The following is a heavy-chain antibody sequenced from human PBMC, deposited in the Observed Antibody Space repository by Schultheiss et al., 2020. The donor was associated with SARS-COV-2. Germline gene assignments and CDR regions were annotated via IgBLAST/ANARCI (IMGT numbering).Heavy chain of an antibody. Sequence: SQTLSLTCTVSGGSISSYYWSWIRQPPGKGLEWIGYIYYSGSTNHNPSLKSRVIISVDTSKNQFSLKLSSVTAADTAVYYCASSSSWYQVYFQHWGQGTLVTVSS. CDR1: GGSISSYY. V-gene: IGHV4-59*01. J-gene: IGHJ1*01. CDR2: IYYSGST. D-gene: IGHD6-13*01. CDR3: ASSSSWYQVYFQH.